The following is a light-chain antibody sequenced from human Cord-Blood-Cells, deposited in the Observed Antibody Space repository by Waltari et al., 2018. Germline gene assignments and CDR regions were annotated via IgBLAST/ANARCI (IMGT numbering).Light chain of an antibody. J-gene: IGKJ4*01. V-gene: IGKV3-11*01. CDR1: QSVSSY. CDR2: DAS. Sequence: EIVLTQSPATLSLSPGERATLPCRASQSVSSYVAWYQQKPGQAPRLLIYDASNRATGIPARFSGSGSGTDFTLTISSLGPEDFAVYYCQQRSNWPPLTFGGGTKVEIK. CDR3: QQRSNWPPLT.